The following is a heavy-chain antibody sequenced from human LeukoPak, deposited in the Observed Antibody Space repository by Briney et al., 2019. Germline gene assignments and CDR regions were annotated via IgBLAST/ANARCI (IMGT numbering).Heavy chain of an antibody. CDR3: AKGRYSSNWSYFDY. CDR1: GFTVSGNY. J-gene: IGHJ4*02. CDR2: ISGSGATT. Sequence: GGSLRLSCAASGFTVSGNYMSWVRQAPGKGLEWVSGISGSGATTYYADSVKGRFTISRDNSKNTIYLQMNSLRAEDTAVYYCAKGRYSSNWSYFDYWGQGTLVTVSS. V-gene: IGHV3-23*01. D-gene: IGHD6-13*01.